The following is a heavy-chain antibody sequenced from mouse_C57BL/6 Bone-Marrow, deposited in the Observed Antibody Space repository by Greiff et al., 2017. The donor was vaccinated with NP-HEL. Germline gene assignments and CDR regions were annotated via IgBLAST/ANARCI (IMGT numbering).Heavy chain of an antibody. J-gene: IGHJ3*01. Sequence: VQLQESGAELVRPGTSVKVSCKASGYAFTNYLIEWVKQRPGQGLEWIGVINPGSGGTNYNEKFKGKATLTADKSSSTAYMQLSSLTSEDSAVWCCASGGVDDDYAWFAYWGQGTLVTVSA. CDR3: ASGGVDDDYAWFAY. D-gene: IGHD2-4*01. V-gene: IGHV1-54*01. CDR2: INPGSGGT. CDR1: GYAFTNYL.